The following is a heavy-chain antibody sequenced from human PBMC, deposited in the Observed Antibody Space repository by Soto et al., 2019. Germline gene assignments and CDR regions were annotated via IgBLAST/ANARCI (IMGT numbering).Heavy chain of an antibody. CDR2: ISSNGGST. Sequence: GGSLTLSCSASGFTFSSYAMHWVRQAPGKGLEYVSAISSNGGSTYYADSVKGRSTISRDNSKNTLYLQMSSLRAEDTAVYYCVKDLVATITAFDIWGQGTMVTVSS. D-gene: IGHD5-12*01. J-gene: IGHJ3*02. CDR1: GFTFSSYA. CDR3: VKDLVATITAFDI. V-gene: IGHV3-64D*06.